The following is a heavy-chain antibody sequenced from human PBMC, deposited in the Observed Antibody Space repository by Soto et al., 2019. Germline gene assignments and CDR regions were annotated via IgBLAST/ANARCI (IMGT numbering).Heavy chain of an antibody. D-gene: IGHD1-7*01. CDR2: MNQDGSER. Sequence: EVQLVESGGGLVQPGGSLRLSCTASGFTFSNYWMSWVRQAPGEGLEWVANMNQDGSERYYVDSVKGRFTISRDNAKNSLYLQVSSLRAEDTAIYYCTRDRSGTMLFWGQGTLVIVSS. CDR1: GFTFSNYW. CDR3: TRDRSGTMLF. V-gene: IGHV3-7*01. J-gene: IGHJ4*02.